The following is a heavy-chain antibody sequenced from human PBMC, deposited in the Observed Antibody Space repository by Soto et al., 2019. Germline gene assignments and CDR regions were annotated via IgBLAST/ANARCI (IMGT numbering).Heavy chain of an antibody. CDR3: ARSDGRY. CDR2: IYYSGST. Sequence: SETLCLTCTVSGPSIRSGDYYGSWIRQPPGKGLEWIGYIYYSGSTNYNPSLKSRVTISVDTSKNQFSLKLSSVTAADTAVYYCARSDGRYWGQGTLVTVS. J-gene: IGHJ4*02. V-gene: IGHV4-61*08. CDR1: GPSIRSGDYY.